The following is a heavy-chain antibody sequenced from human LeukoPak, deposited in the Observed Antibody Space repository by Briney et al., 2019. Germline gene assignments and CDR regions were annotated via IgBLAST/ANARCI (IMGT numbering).Heavy chain of an antibody. CDR2: IHYSGST. J-gene: IGHJ6*03. D-gene: IGHD6-13*01. CDR3: ARADYSSTWSHYYYYMDV. Sequence: SETLSLTCTVSGGSISSYYWSWIRQPPGKGLEWIGYIHYSGSTHYNPSLKSRVTISVDTSKNQVSLKLRSVTAADTAVYYCARADYSSTWSHYYYYMDVWGKGTTVTVSS. V-gene: IGHV4-59*01. CDR1: GGSISSYY.